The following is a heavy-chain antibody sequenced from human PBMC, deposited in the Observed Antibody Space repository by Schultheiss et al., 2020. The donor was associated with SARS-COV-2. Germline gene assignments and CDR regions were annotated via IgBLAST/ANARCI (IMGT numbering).Heavy chain of an antibody. D-gene: IGHD3-22*01. CDR1: GGSISSGSYY. Sequence: SETLSLTCTVSGGSISSGSYYWSWIRQPAGKGLEWIGRIYTSGSTNYNPSLKSRVTISVDRSKNQFSLKLSSVTAADTAVYYCARDRLVLSFDLWGRGTLVTVSS. V-gene: IGHV4-61*02. CDR2: IYTSGST. CDR3: ARDRLVLSFDL. J-gene: IGHJ2*01.